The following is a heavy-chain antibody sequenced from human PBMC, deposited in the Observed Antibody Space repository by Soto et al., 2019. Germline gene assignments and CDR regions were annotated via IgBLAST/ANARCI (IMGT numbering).Heavy chain of an antibody. CDR2: ISYGGSNK. V-gene: IGHV3-30-3*01. CDR3: AREYYDSSGYYYYFDY. J-gene: IGHJ4*02. Sequence: LRLSCAASGFTFSSYAMHWVRQAPGKGLEWVAVISYGGSNKYYADSVKGRFTISRDNSKNTLYLQMNSLRAEDTAVYYCAREYYDSSGYYYYFDYWGQGTLVTVSS. D-gene: IGHD3-22*01. CDR1: GFTFSSYA.